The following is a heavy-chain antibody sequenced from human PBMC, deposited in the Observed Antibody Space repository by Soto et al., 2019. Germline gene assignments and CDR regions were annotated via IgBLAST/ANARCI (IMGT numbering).Heavy chain of an antibody. CDR3: ARKGWRFGVVPRGGLAP. CDR2: IIPIFGTA. CDR1: GGTFSSYA. Sequence: ASVKVSCKASGGTFSSYAISWVRPAPGQGLEWMGGIIPIFGTANYAQKFQGRVTITADESTSTAYMELSSLRSEDTAVYYCARKGWRFGVVPRGGLAPWGQGSLVTVSS. J-gene: IGHJ5*02. D-gene: IGHD3-3*01. V-gene: IGHV1-69*13.